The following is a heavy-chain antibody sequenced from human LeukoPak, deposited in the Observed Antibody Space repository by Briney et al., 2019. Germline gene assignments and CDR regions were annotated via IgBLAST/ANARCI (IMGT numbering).Heavy chain of an antibody. CDR3: ARVPISTTARGYFDY. Sequence: SETLSLPCTVSGGSISSSTYYWAWIRQPPGKGLEWTGTIHYSGSTYYSPSLKSRVTISVDTSKNQFSLKLSSVTAADTAVYYCARVPISTTARGYFDYWGQGTLVTVSS. J-gene: IGHJ4*02. CDR1: GGSISSSTYY. CDR2: IHYSGST. D-gene: IGHD4-17*01. V-gene: IGHV4-39*01.